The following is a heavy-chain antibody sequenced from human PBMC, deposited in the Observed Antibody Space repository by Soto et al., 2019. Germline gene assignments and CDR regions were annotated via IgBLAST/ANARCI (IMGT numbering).Heavy chain of an antibody. J-gene: IGHJ4*02. CDR3: ARGWRLWSGGSHPPGY. CDR1: GYTFTSYD. CDR2: MNPNSGNT. V-gene: IGHV1-8*01. Sequence: QVQLVQSGAEVKKPGASVKVSCKASGYTFTSYDINWVRQATGQELEWMGWMNPNSGNTGYAQKFQGRVTMNRNTSIRTAYMELSSLRSEDTAVYYCARGWRLWSGGSHPPGYWGQGTLVTVSS. D-gene: IGHD2-15*01.